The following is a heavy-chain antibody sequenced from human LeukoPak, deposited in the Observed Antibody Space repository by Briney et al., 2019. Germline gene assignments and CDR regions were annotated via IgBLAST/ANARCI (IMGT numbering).Heavy chain of an antibody. CDR2: TSYDGSNK. CDR1: GFTFSSYA. J-gene: IGHJ4*02. D-gene: IGHD3-3*01. CDR3: AKGGYLEWLLSLDY. V-gene: IGHV3-30-3*01. Sequence: PGRSLRLSCAASGFTFSSYAMHWVRQAPGKGLEWVAVTSYDGSNKYYADSVKGRFTISRDNSKNTLYLQMSSLRAEDTAVYYCAKGGYLEWLLSLDYWGQGALVTVSS.